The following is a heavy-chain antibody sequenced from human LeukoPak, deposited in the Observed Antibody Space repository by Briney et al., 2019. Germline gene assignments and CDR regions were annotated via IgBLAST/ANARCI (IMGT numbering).Heavy chain of an antibody. Sequence: GGSLRLSCAASGFTFSSYAMSWVRQAPGKGLEWVSAISGSGGSTYYADSVKGRFTISRDNSKNTLYLQMNSLRAEDTAVYYCAHTGAVAGYFDYWGQGTLVTVSS. J-gene: IGHJ4*02. D-gene: IGHD6-19*01. CDR2: ISGSGGST. CDR1: GFTFSSYA. CDR3: AHTGAVAGYFDY. V-gene: IGHV3-23*01.